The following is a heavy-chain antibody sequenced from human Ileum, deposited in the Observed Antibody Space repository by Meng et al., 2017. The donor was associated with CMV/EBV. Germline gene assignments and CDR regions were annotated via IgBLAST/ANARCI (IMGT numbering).Heavy chain of an antibody. J-gene: IGHJ4*02. V-gene: IGHV3-21*01. Sequence: GESLKISCAASGFTFSSYSMNWVRQAPGKGLEWVSSISSSSSYIYYADSVKGRFTISRDNAKNSLYLQMNSLRAEDTAVYYCARARGYCSSTSCRYYFNYWAQGPL. D-gene: IGHD2-2*01. CDR3: ARARGYCSSTSCRYYFNY. CDR2: ISSSSSYI. CDR1: GFTFSSYS.